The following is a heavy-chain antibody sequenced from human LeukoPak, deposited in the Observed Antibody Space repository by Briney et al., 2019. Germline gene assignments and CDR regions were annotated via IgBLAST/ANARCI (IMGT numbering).Heavy chain of an antibody. D-gene: IGHD3-3*01. CDR2: INPNSGGT. V-gene: IGHV1-2*02. CDR1: GYSFTRYY. J-gene: IGHJ4*02. CDR3: ASLENLGRKLNY. Sequence: ASVRVSCKPSGYSFTRYYKHLVRQAPGQGLEGVGWINPNSGGTNYAQKFQGRVTMTRDTSTSTAYMELSRLRSDDTAVYYCASLENLGRKLNYWGQGTLVTVSS.